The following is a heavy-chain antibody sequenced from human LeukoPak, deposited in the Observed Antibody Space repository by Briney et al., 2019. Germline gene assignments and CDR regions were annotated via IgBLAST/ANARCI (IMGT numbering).Heavy chain of an antibody. CDR2: IKQDGSEK. J-gene: IGHJ4*02. Sequence: GGSLRLSCAASGFTFSSYWMSWVRQAPGKGLEWVANIKQDGSEKYYVDSVKGRFTISRDNAKNSLYLQMNSLRAEDTAVYYCARDRPRSTYYDFWSGPLDYWGQGTLVTVSS. D-gene: IGHD3-3*01. CDR1: GFTFSSYW. V-gene: IGHV3-7*01. CDR3: ARDRPRSTYYDFWSGPLDY.